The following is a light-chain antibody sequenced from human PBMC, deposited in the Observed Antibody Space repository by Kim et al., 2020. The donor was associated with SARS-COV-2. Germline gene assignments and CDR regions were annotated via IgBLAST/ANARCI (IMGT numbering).Light chain of an antibody. CDR1: QSVSSN. CDR3: QQYSHWPLI. J-gene: IGKJ4*01. CDR2: DAS. Sequence: EIVMTQSPATLSVSPGERATLSCRASQSVSSNLAWYQQKPDQAPRLLIYDASTRATGIPGRFSGSGSGTEFTLTISSLQSEDFAVYYCQQYSHWPLIFGGGTKVDIK. V-gene: IGKV3-15*01.